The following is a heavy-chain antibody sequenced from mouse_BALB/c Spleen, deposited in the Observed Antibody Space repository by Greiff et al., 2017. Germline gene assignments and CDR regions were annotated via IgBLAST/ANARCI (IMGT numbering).Heavy chain of an antibody. CDR1: GFSLTSYG. CDR3: ARCYFDY. CDR2: IWSGGST. J-gene: IGHJ2*01. Sequence: QVQLKESGPGLVQPSQSLSITCTVSGFSLTSYGVHWVRQSPGKGLEWLGVIWSGGSTDYNAAFISRLSISKDNSKSQVFFKMNSLQANDTAIYYCARCYFDYWGQGTTLTVSA. V-gene: IGHV2-2*02.